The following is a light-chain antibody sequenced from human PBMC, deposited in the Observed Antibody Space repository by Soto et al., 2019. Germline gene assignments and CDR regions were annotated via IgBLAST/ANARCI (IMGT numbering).Light chain of an antibody. CDR2: GAS. J-gene: IGKJ3*01. V-gene: IGKV3-15*01. CDR1: QSVGSN. Sequence: EIVMTQSPATLSVSPGERTTLSCRASQSVGSNLAWYQQKPGQAPRLLIYGASTRATGIPDRFSGSGSGTEFTLTISSLQSEDFAFYYCQQYNNWPLFGPGTKVDIK. CDR3: QQYNNWPL.